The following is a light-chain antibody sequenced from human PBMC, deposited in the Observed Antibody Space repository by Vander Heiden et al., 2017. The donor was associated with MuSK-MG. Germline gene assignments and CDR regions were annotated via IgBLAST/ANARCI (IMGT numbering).Light chain of an antibody. CDR1: QSLRNY. J-gene: IGKJ1*01. V-gene: IGKV1-5*01. CDR3: HQYDSDST. Sequence: DIQTTPSPSILSASVGDRVTITCRASQSLRNYLAWYQQKPGKVPKVLIYDASNLESGVPSRFSGTGSGTYFTLTISGLQPEDCATYYCHQYDSDSTFGPGTKVEIK. CDR2: DAS.